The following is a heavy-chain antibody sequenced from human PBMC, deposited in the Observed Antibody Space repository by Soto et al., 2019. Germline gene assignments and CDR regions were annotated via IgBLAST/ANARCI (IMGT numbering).Heavy chain of an antibody. D-gene: IGHD2-8*01. CDR3: AKAGSIYCSNGVCYVDY. V-gene: IGHV3-23*01. Sequence: SLRLSCAASGFTFSSYVMTWVRQAPGKGLEWVSAISGSGGNTYYADSVKGRFTISRDNSKNTLYLQMNSLRAEDTAIYYCAKAGSIYCSNGVCYVDYWGQGTLVTVSS. CDR1: GFTFSSYV. CDR2: ISGSGGNT. J-gene: IGHJ4*02.